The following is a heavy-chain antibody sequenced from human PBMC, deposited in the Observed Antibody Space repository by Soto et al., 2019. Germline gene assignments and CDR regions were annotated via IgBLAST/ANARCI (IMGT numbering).Heavy chain of an antibody. CDR2: ISYDGSNT. V-gene: IGHV3-30-3*01. J-gene: IGHJ4*02. CDR1: GFTFSSYA. D-gene: IGHD4-17*01. CDR3: ARDGDYGDYAPDY. Sequence: QVQLVESGGGVVQPGRSLRLSCAASGFTFSSYAMHWVRQAPGKGLEWVAVISYDGSNTYYADSVKGRFTISRDNSKNTLYLQRDSLRAEDTAVYYCARDGDYGDYAPDYWGQGTLVTVSS.